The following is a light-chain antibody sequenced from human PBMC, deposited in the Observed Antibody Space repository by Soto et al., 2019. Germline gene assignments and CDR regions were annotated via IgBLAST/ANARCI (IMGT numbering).Light chain of an antibody. Sequence: QSALTQPASVSGSPGQSITISCTGTSNDVGSYNYVSWYQRHPGKSPKLMIYEVTNRPSGISDRFSGSKSGNTASLTISGLQAEDEADYYCSSYAGGSNLVVFGGGTQLTVL. CDR1: SNDVGSYNY. CDR3: SSYAGGSNLVV. J-gene: IGLJ2*01. CDR2: EVT. V-gene: IGLV2-14*01.